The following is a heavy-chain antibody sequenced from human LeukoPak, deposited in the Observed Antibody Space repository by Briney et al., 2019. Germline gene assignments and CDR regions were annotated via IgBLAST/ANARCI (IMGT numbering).Heavy chain of an antibody. D-gene: IGHD4-17*01. CDR1: GFTFSRYA. Sequence: GGSLTLSCAASGFTFSRYAMSWVRQAPGKGLEWISTISDSGDSTYYADSVKGRLAISRDNSKSTLYLQMNSLRAEDTAVYYCARSRNYGDYAGYYMDVWGKGTTVTVSS. J-gene: IGHJ6*03. V-gene: IGHV3-23*01. CDR2: ISDSGDST. CDR3: ARSRNYGDYAGYYMDV.